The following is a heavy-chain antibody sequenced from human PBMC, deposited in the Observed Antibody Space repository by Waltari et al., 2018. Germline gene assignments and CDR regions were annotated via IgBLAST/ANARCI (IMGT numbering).Heavy chain of an antibody. V-gene: IGHV3-30*01. D-gene: IGHD2-2*02. CDR3: ARAAGEYCSSTSCYIGGMDV. CDR1: GFTFSSYA. Sequence: QVQLVESGGGVVQPGRSLRLSCAASGFTFSSYAMHWVRQAPGKGLEWVAVISYDGSNKYYEDSVKGRFTISRDNSKNTLYLQMNSLRAEDTAVYYCARAAGEYCSSTSCYIGGMDVWGQGTTVTVSS. J-gene: IGHJ6*02. CDR2: ISYDGSNK.